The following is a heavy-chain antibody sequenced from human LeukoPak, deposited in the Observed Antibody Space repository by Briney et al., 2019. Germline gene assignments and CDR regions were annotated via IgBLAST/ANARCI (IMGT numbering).Heavy chain of an antibody. J-gene: IGHJ4*02. D-gene: IGHD2-2*01. Sequence: PGGSLRLSCAASGFTFSSYSMNWVRQAPGKGLEWVSYISSSSSTIYYADSVKGRFTISRDNAKNSLYLQMNSLRAEDTAVYYCARDGLGYCSSTSCSLDYWGQGTLVTVSS. V-gene: IGHV3-48*01. CDR1: GFTFSSYS. CDR2: ISSSSSTI. CDR3: ARDGLGYCSSTSCSLDY.